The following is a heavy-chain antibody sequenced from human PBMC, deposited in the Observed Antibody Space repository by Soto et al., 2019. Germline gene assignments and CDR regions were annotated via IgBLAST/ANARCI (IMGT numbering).Heavy chain of an antibody. J-gene: IGHJ5*02. CDR3: AKDLSAITIFGVVIPDNWFDP. CDR1: GFTFSSYA. Sequence: GSLRLSCAASGFTFSSYAMSWVRQAPGKGLEWVSAISGSDGSTYYADSVKGRFTISRDNSKNTLYLQMNSLRAEDTAVYYCAKDLSAITIFGVVIPDNWFDPWAREPWSPSPQ. CDR2: ISGSDGST. V-gene: IGHV3-23*01. D-gene: IGHD3-3*01.